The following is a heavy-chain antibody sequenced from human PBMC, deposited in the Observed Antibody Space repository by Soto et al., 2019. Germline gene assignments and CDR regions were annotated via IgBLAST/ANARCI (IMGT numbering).Heavy chain of an antibody. CDR1: GYTLTELS. D-gene: IGHD6-13*01. CDR3: ARSRGIDHSSYYGMDV. CDR2: FDPEDGET. Sequence: ASVKVSCTASGYTLTELSMHWVRQAPGKGLEWMGGFDPEDGETIYAQKFQGRVAMTEDTSTDTAYMELSSLRSEDTAVYYCARSRGIDHSSYYGMDVWGQGTTVTVSS. V-gene: IGHV1-24*01. J-gene: IGHJ6*02.